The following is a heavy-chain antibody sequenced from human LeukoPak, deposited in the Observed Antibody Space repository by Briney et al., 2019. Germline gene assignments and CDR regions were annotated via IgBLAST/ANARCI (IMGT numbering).Heavy chain of an antibody. V-gene: IGHV1-46*01. CDR3: ARGPRITLIRGGQWYHYMDV. D-gene: IGHD3-10*01. Sequence: ASVKVTCKASGYTFSSYYIHWVRQAPGQGLEWMGLINPSGGSTNYAQKFQGRVTMTRDTSTSTVYMELSSLRSEDTAVYHCARGPRITLIRGGQWYHYMDVWGKGTTVTISS. CDR1: GYTFSSYY. J-gene: IGHJ6*03. CDR2: INPSGGST.